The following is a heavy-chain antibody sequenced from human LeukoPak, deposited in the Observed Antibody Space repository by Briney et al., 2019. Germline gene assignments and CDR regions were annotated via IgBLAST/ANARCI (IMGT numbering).Heavy chain of an antibody. CDR3: ARDSASSSGWFDY. CDR2: IIPIFGIA. V-gene: IGHV1-69*04. D-gene: IGHD6-19*01. Sequence: SVKVSCKASGGTFSSYAISLVRQAPGQGLEWMGRIIPIFGIANYAQKFQGRVTITADKSTSTAYMELSSLRSEDTAVYYCARDSASSSGWFDYWGQGTLVTVSS. J-gene: IGHJ4*02. CDR1: GGTFSSYA.